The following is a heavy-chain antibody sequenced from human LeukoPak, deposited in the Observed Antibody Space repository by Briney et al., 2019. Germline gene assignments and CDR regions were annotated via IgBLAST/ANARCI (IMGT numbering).Heavy chain of an antibody. J-gene: IGHJ5*02. D-gene: IGHD3-9*01. CDR2: ISYDGRIK. Sequence: PGGSLRLSCAASGFAFSSYAIHWVRQAPGKGLEWVSFISYDGRIKYYADSVKGRFTISRDNAKNSLYLQMNSLRAEDTAVYYCARGGSPYYDILTGYYSWFGPWGQGTLVTVSS. V-gene: IGHV3-30-3*01. CDR3: ARGGSPYYDILTGYYSWFGP. CDR1: GFAFSSYA.